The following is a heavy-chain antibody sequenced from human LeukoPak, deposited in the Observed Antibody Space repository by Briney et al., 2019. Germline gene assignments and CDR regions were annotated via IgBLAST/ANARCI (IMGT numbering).Heavy chain of an antibody. V-gene: IGHV3-23*01. D-gene: IGHD6-6*01. CDR3: AKGQSTIATRSFDS. Sequence: GGSLRLSCAASGFTFSTYGMNWVRQAPGKGLEWVSTISTNSANTYYTDSVKGRFTISRDNSKDTLFMQMNSLRAEDTAVYYCAKGQSTIATRSFDSWGQGTLVTVSS. J-gene: IGHJ4*02. CDR1: GFTFSTYG. CDR2: ISTNSANT.